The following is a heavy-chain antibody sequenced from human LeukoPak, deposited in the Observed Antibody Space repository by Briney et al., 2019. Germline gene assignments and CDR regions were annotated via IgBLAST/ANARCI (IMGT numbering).Heavy chain of an antibody. V-gene: IGHV3-21*01. Sequence: MAGGSLRHSCAASGFTFSSYSMNWVRQAPGKGLEWVSSISSSSSYIYYADSVKGRFTISRDNAKNSLYLQMNSLRAEDTAVYYCARDFYSSGWYYGMDVWGQGTTVTVSS. CDR2: ISSSSSYI. D-gene: IGHD6-19*01. CDR3: ARDFYSSGWYYGMDV. J-gene: IGHJ6*02. CDR1: GFTFSSYS.